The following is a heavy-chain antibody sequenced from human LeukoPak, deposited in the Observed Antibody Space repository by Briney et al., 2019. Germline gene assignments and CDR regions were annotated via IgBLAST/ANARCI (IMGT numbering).Heavy chain of an antibody. Sequence: GGSLRLSCAASGFTFSSYGMHWVRQAPGKGLEWVAVISYDGSNKYYADSVKGRFTISRDNSKNTLYLQMNSLRAEDTAVYYCAKSSRIHLWYFDYWGQGTLVTVSS. D-gene: IGHD5-18*01. CDR2: ISYDGSNK. CDR3: AKSSRIHLWYFDY. V-gene: IGHV3-30*18. CDR1: GFTFSSYG. J-gene: IGHJ4*02.